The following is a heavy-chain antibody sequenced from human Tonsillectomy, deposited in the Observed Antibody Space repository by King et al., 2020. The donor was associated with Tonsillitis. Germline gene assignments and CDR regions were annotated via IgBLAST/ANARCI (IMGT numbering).Heavy chain of an antibody. V-gene: IGHV5-10-1*03. CDR1: GYIFTSYW. J-gene: IGHJ3*02. CDR3: ARHEITGSYDTSFCCFDI. CDR2: IDPSDSYT. Sequence: VQLVESGAEVKKPGESLRISCKGSGYIFTSYWISWVRQMPGRGLEWMGRIDPSDSYTNYSPSFQGHVTISADKSISTAYLQWSSLKASDTAMYYCARHEITGSYDTSFCCFDIWGQGTMVTVSS. D-gene: IGHD2-8*01.